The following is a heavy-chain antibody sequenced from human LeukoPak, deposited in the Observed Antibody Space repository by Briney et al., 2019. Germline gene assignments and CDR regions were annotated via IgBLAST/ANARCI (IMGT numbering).Heavy chain of an antibody. Sequence: ASVKVSCKASGYTFTGYYMHWVRQAPGQGLEWMGWINPNSGGANYAQKFQGRVTMTRDTSISTVYMELSSLRSDDTAVYYCARDQYDDTAGGAFDLWGQGTMVTVSS. J-gene: IGHJ3*01. CDR1: GYTFTGYY. V-gene: IGHV1-2*02. D-gene: IGHD3-9*01. CDR2: INPNSGGA. CDR3: ARDQYDDTAGGAFDL.